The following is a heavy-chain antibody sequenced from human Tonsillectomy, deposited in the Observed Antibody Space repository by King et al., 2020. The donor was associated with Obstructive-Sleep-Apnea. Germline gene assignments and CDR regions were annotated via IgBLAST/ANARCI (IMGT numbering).Heavy chain of an antibody. CDR1: GFIFSNYG. Sequence: VQLVESGGGVVQPGRSLRLSCAASGFIFSNYGMHWVRQAPGKGLEWVALIWFDGSNKYYADSVKGRFTISRDNSKNTLYLQMNSLRAEDTAVYYCARVACSSTSCDPSDSWGQGILVTVSS. V-gene: IGHV3-33*01. CDR3: ARVACSSTSCDPSDS. J-gene: IGHJ4*02. CDR2: IWFDGSNK. D-gene: IGHD2-2*01.